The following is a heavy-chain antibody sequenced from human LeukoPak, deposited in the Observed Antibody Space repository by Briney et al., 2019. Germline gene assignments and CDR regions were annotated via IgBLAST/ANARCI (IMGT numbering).Heavy chain of an antibody. D-gene: IGHD3-9*01. Sequence: GASVKVSCKASRYTFTGYYMHWVRQAPGQGLEWMGWINPNSGVTDYAQNFQGRVTMTRDTSISTVCMELSRLRSDDTAVYYCARDFDYYFDYWGQGTLVTVSS. J-gene: IGHJ4*02. CDR3: ARDFDYYFDY. CDR1: RYTFTGYY. V-gene: IGHV1-2*02. CDR2: INPNSGVT.